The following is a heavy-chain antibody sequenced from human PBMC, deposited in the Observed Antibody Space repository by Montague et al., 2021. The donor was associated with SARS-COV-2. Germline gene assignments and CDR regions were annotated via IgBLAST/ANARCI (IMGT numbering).Heavy chain of an antibody. Sequence: SETLSLTCAVYGGSFSGYYWSWIRQPPGKGLEWIGEINHSGSTYYNPSLKSRVTISVDTSKNQFSLKLSSVTAADTAVYYCARGRYSSSWYGRKNWFDPWGQGTLVTVSS. V-gene: IGHV4-34*01. J-gene: IGHJ5*02. CDR3: ARGRYSSSWYGRKNWFDP. CDR2: INHSGST. CDR1: GGSFSGYY. D-gene: IGHD6-13*01.